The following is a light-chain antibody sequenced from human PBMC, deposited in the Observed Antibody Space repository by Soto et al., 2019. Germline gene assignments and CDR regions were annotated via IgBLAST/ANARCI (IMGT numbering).Light chain of an antibody. CDR3: QSYDSSLSGSV. CDR2: GNS. J-gene: IGLJ3*02. CDR1: SSNIGATY. V-gene: IGLV1-40*01. Sequence: QSVLTQPPSVSGAPGQRVTISCTGSSSNIGATYVHWYQQLPGTAPKLLIYGNSNRPSGVPDRFSGSKSGTSASLAITGLQAEDEAEYYCQSYDSSLSGSVFGGGTKVTVL.